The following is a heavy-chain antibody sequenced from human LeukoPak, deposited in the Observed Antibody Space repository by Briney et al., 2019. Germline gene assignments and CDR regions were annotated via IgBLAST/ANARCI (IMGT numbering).Heavy chain of an antibody. J-gene: IGHJ3*02. CDR1: GGTFSSYA. CDR3: ARGINYDSSVPTHAFDI. D-gene: IGHD3-22*01. CDR2: IIPIFGTA. V-gene: IGHV1-69*05. Sequence: SVKVSCKASGGTFSSYAISWVRQAPGQGLEWMGRIIPIFGTANYAQKFQGRVTITTDESTSTAYMELSSLRSEDTAGYYFARGINYDSSVPTHAFDIWLQGTMVTVSS.